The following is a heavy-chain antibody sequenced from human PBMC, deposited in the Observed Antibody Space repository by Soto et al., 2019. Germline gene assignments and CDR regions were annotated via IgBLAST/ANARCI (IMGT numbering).Heavy chain of an antibody. J-gene: IGHJ3*02. CDR3: ARMNTQYDSSGDDAFDI. CDR1: GGSISSGDYY. D-gene: IGHD3-22*01. CDR2: IYYSGST. Sequence: SSTLSLTCTVSGGSISSGDYYWSWIRQPPGKGLEWIGYIYYSGSTYYNPPLKSRVTISVDTSKNQFSLKLSSVTAADTAVYYCARMNTQYDSSGDDAFDIWGQGTMVTVSS. V-gene: IGHV4-30-4*01.